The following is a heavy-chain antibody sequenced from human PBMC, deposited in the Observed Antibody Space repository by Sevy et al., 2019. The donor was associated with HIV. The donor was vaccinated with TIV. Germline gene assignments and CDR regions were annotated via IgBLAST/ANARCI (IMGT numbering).Heavy chain of an antibody. CDR2: ISRSSSTI. V-gene: IGHV3-48*02. J-gene: IGHJ6*02. CDR1: GFTFSSYN. Sequence: GGSLRLSCAASGFTFSSYNMNWVRQAPGKGLEWVSYISRSSSTIYYANSVKGRFTISRDNAKNSLYLQMNSLRDEDKAVYYCAGRSNIVVVVAADYYGMDVWGQGTTVTVSS. CDR3: AGRSNIVVVVAADYYGMDV. D-gene: IGHD2-15*01.